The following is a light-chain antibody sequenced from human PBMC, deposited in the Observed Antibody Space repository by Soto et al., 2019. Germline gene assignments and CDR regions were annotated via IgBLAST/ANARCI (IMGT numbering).Light chain of an antibody. CDR1: QSVNSN. CDR3: QQCGGSPFT. CDR2: GAS. J-gene: IGKJ3*01. Sequence: EIVMTQSPATLSVSPGERATLSCRASQSVNSNLVWYQQKPGQAPRLLIYGASTRATGIPGRFSGSGYGTEFTLTISRLEPEDFAVYYCQQCGGSPFTFGPGTKVDIK. V-gene: IGKV3-15*01.